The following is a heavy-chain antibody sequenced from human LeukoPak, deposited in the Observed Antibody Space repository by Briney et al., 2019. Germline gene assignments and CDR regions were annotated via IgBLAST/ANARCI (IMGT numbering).Heavy chain of an antibody. V-gene: IGHV4-59*01. CDR1: GGSISSYY. CDR3: ASYDYGDYGSVY. Sequence: SETLSLTCTVSGGSISSYYWSWIRQPPGKGLEWIGYIYYSGSTNYNPSLKSRVTISVDTSKNQFSLKLSPVTAADTAVYYCASYDYGDYGSVYWGQGTLVTVSS. D-gene: IGHD4-17*01. J-gene: IGHJ4*02. CDR2: IYYSGST.